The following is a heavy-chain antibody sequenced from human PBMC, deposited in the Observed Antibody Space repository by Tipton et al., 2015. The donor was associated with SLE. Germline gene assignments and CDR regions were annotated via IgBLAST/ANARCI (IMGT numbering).Heavy chain of an antibody. CDR3: AKGVGATIAYYFYYMDV. CDR1: GFTFSNYG. V-gene: IGHV3-33*06. CDR2: IYYDGSQK. Sequence: SLRLSCESSGFTFSNYGMHWVRQAPGKGLEWVAVIYYDGSQKYYADSVKGRFTISRDNSKSTLYLQLNSLSANDTAAYYCAKGVGATIAYYFYYMDVWGQGTTVTVSS. J-gene: IGHJ6*03. D-gene: IGHD1-26*01.